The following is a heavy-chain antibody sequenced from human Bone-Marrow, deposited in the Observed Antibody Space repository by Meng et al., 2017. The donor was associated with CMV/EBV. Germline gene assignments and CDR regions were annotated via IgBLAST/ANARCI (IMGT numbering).Heavy chain of an antibody. CDR2: ISYDGSNK. CDR1: RFTFSSYA. Sequence: GGSLRLSCAASRFTFSSYAMHWVRQAPGKGLEWVALISYDGSNKYYADSVKGRFTISRDNSKNTLYLQMNSLRAEDTAVYYCARDRYNGSPGVEYFQHWGQGTRVTVSS. J-gene: IGHJ1*01. D-gene: IGHD1-26*01. CDR3: ARDRYNGSPGVEYFQH. V-gene: IGHV3-30-3*01.